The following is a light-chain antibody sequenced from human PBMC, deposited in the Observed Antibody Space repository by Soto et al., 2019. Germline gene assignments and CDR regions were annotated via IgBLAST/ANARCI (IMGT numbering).Light chain of an antibody. CDR2: EGS. CDR3: CSYARSSTFWV. V-gene: IGLV2-23*03. CDR1: SSDVGSYNL. Sequence: QSALTQPASVSGSPGQSITISCTGTSSDVGSYNLVPWYQQHPGKAPKLMIYEGSTRPSGVSNRFSGSKSGNTASLTISGLQAEDEADYYCCSYARSSTFWVFGGGTKVTVL. J-gene: IGLJ3*02.